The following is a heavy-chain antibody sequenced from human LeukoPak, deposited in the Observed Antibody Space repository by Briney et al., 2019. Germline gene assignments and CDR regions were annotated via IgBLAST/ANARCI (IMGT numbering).Heavy chain of an antibody. CDR2: ISYDGSNK. V-gene: IGHV3-30*04. J-gene: IGHJ4*02. CDR3: ARSKVGYSYGSLDY. D-gene: IGHD5-18*01. CDR1: GFTFSSYA. Sequence: GGSLRLSCAAPGFTFSSYAMHWVRQAPGKGLEWVAVISYDGSNKYYADSVKGRFTISRDNSKNTLYLQMNSLRAEDTAVYYCARSKVGYSYGSLDYWGQGTLVTVSS.